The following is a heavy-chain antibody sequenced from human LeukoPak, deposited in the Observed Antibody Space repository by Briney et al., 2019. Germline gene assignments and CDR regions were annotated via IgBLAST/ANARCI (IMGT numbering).Heavy chain of an antibody. CDR3: ARDRNTDFWSGYYTNYFDD. CDR2: IYSGGST. V-gene: IGHV3-53*01. J-gene: IGHJ4*02. Sequence: PGGSLRLSCAASGFTVSSNYMSWVRQAPGKGLEWVSVIYSGGSTYYADSVKGRFTISRDNAKNPLYLHMNSLRAGDTAVYYCARDRNTDFWSGYYTNYFDDWGQGTLVSVSS. CDR1: GFTVSSNY. D-gene: IGHD3-3*01.